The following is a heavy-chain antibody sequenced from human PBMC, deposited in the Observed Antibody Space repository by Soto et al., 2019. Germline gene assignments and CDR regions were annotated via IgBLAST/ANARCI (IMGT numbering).Heavy chain of an antibody. CDR3: ARALIIAAAGNDGMDV. J-gene: IGHJ6*02. CDR1: GYTFTNYY. V-gene: IGHV1-46*01. D-gene: IGHD6-13*01. Sequence: RASVKVSCKASGYTFTNYYIHWVRQAPGQGLEWMGIINPSTGSTTYAQKFQGRVTLTRDTSTSTVYMDLSSLRSEDTAVYYCARALIIAAAGNDGMDVWGQGTTVTVSS. CDR2: INPSTGST.